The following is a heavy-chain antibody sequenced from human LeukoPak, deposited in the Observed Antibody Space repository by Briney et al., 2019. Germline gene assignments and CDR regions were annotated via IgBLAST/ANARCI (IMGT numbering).Heavy chain of an antibody. CDR3: ARGSQWELPIDY. D-gene: IGHD1-26*01. CDR1: GFTFSSYS. V-gene: IGHV3-21*01. Sequence: PGGSLRLSCAASGFTFSSYSMNWVRQAPGKGLEWVSSISSSSSYIYYADSVKGRFTISRDKAKNSLYLQMNSLRAEDTAVYYCARGSQWELPIDYWGQGTLVTVSS. CDR2: ISSSSSYI. J-gene: IGHJ4*02.